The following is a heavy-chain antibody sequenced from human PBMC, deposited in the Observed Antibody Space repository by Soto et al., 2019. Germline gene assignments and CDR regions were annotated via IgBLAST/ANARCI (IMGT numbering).Heavy chain of an antibody. CDR2: IGGRGNSA. V-gene: IGHV3-33*01. CDR1: GFSFSNYV. Sequence: GGSRGLCCRASGFSFSNYVMHWVRQAPGKGLEWVAVIGGRGNSAYYADSVQGRFTISRDNSKNTLSLQMSSLTADDTAIYYCVREGRGSFDFWGRGTMVTVSS. CDR3: VREGRGSFDF. D-gene: IGHD5-12*01. J-gene: IGHJ3*01.